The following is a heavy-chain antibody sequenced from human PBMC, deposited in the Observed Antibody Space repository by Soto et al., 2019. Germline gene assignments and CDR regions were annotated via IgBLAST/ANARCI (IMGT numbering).Heavy chain of an antibody. CDR1: GFTFTSWW. V-gene: IGHV3-7*01. CDR2: INQDGSEK. J-gene: IGHJ5*02. CDR3: SRSLNA. Sequence: LRLSCSASGFTFTSWWMDWARQTPGKGLEWVANINQDGSEKNYVDSVKGRFTISRDNAKNSVYLQMTSLTAEDSALYYCSRSLNAWGQGTLVTVSS.